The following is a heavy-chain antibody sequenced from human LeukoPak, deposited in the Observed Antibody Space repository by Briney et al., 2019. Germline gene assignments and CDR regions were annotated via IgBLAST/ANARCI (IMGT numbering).Heavy chain of an antibody. J-gene: IGHJ4*02. Sequence: GGSLRLSCAASGFTFSNAWMSWVRQAPGKGLEWVGRIKSKTDGGTTDYAAPVKGRFTISRDDSKNTLYLQMNSLKTEDTAVYYCTTDLHNLELRTALYYFDYWGQGTLVTVSS. D-gene: IGHD1-7*01. CDR2: IKSKTDGGTT. CDR3: TTDLHNLELRTALYYFDY. CDR1: GFTFSNAW. V-gene: IGHV3-15*01.